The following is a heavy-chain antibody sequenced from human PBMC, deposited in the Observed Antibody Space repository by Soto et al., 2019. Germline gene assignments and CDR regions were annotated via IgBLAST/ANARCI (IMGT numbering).Heavy chain of an antibody. CDR1: GGSISSSDYF. V-gene: IGHV4-39*01. J-gene: IGHJ5*02. Sequence: PSETLSLTCTVSGGSISSSDYFWDWIRQSPGKGLEWIGSIYYSGSTYYNPSLKSRVTISVDRSKSQFSLKLSSVTAADTAVYYCARHERGYCSGGSCPQWFDPWGQGSLVTVSS. CDR2: IYYSGST. CDR3: ARHERGYCSGGSCPQWFDP. D-gene: IGHD2-15*01.